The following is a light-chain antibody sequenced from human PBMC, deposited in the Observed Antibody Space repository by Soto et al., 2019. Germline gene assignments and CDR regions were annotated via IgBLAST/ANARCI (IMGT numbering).Light chain of an antibody. V-gene: IGKV3-11*01. Sequence: EIVLTQSPATLSLSPGERATLSCRASQSVSSYLAWYQQKPGQAPRLLIYDASNRATGIPARFSGSGSGTDFPLTIRSLEPEDFAVYYCQRRSNWTFGQGTKVEIK. CDR1: QSVSSY. CDR2: DAS. CDR3: QRRSNWT. J-gene: IGKJ1*01.